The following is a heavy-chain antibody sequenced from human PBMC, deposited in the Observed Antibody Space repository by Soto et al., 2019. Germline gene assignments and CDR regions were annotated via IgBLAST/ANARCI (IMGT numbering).Heavy chain of an antibody. Sequence: ESGGGLVQPGGSPRLSCVASGFIFNSYSMNWVRQAPGKGLEWISYINSGSTSVFYADSVKGRFTISRDNAKNSLYLQMNSLRAEDTAVYYCASSASPDAYWGQGTLVTVSS. CDR1: GFIFNSYS. CDR3: ASSASPDAY. D-gene: IGHD1-26*01. J-gene: IGHJ4*02. CDR2: INSGSTSV. V-gene: IGHV3-48*01.